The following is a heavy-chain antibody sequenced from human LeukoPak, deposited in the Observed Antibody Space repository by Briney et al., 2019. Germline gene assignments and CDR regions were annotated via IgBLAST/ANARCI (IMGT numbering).Heavy chain of an antibody. CDR3: ARLAYDSSGYYPFDY. V-gene: IGHV1-18*01. CDR1: GYTFTSYG. J-gene: IGHJ4*02. Sequence: ASVKVSCKASGYTFTSYGISWVRQAPGQGLEWMGWISAYNGNTYYAQKLQGRVTMTTDTSTSTAYMELRSLRSDDTAVYYCARLAYDSSGYYPFDYWGQGTLVTVSS. CDR2: ISAYNGNT. D-gene: IGHD3-22*01.